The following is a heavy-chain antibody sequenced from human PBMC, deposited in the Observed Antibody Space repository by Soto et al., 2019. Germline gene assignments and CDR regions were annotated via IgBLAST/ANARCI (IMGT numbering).Heavy chain of an antibody. D-gene: IGHD6-19*01. Sequence: QAQLVQSGAEVRKPGASVKVSCKASGYIFSGNYLHWVRRAPGQGLEWMAWINAKNGATNYAQKLGGMATVTRDTAISTTYLELSGLTSDDTAVYYCARAREDSSGWFDHWGQGTQVTVSP. CDR1: GYIFSGNY. V-gene: IGHV1-2*02. CDR2: INAKNGAT. CDR3: ARAREDSSGWFDH. J-gene: IGHJ5*02.